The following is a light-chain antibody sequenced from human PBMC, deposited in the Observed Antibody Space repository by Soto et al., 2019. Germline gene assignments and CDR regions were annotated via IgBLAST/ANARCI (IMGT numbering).Light chain of an antibody. CDR3: QQTYSTPRT. CDR1: RSINTY. Sequence: DIQMTQSPSSLSASVGDRVTITCRASRSINTYVNWYQQRPGKAPELLIYSASSLHTGVPSRFSGSGAGTDCTFTINSLLPEDFAIYYCQQTYSTPRTFGQGTKVDIK. CDR2: SAS. V-gene: IGKV1-39*01. J-gene: IGKJ1*01.